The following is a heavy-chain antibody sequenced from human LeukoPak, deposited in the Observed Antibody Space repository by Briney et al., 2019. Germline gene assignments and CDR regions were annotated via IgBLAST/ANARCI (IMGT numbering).Heavy chain of an antibody. CDR3: ARKDVGYYDFWSGDDY. CDR1: GYTFTGYY. Sequence: ASVKVSCKASGYTFTGYYMHWVRQAPGQGLEWMGWINPNSGGTNYAQKFQGRVTMTRDTSISTAYMELSRLRSDDTAVYYCARKDVGYYDFWSGDDYWGQGTLATVSS. J-gene: IGHJ4*02. CDR2: INPNSGGT. V-gene: IGHV1-2*02. D-gene: IGHD3-3*01.